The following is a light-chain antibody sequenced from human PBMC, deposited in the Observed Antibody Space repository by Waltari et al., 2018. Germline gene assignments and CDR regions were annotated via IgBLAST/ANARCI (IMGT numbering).Light chain of an antibody. V-gene: IGKV1-39*01. J-gene: IGKJ2*01. CDR2: AAS. Sequence: DIQMTQPPSSLSASVGDEVTITCRASQSISSYLIWYQQKPGKAPKPLIYAASSLQSGVPSRFSGSGSGTDFTLTISSLQPEDFATYYCQQSYSTPMYTFGQGTKLEIK. CDR1: QSISSY. CDR3: QQSYSTPMYT.